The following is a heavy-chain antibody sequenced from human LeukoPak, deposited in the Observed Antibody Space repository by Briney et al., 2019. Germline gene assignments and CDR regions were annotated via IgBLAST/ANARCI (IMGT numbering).Heavy chain of an antibody. D-gene: IGHD6-19*01. Sequence: GASVKVSCKASGYTFTSYAMNWVRQAPGQGLEWMGIINPSGGSTSYAQKFQGRVTMTRDTSTSTVYMELSSLRSEDTAVYYCARDAGSGWYIYYYYYMDVWGKGTTVTISS. CDR1: GYTFTSYA. J-gene: IGHJ6*03. CDR2: INPSGGST. V-gene: IGHV1-46*01. CDR3: ARDAGSGWYIYYYYYMDV.